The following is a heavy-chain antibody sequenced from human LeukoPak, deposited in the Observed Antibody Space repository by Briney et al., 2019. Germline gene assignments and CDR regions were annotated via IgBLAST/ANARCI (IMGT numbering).Heavy chain of an antibody. CDR2: VYYSGST. CDR3: ARVPRTHYYYYYMDV. D-gene: IGHD2-2*01. V-gene: IGHV4-59*01. Sequence: SETLSLTRTVSGGSIGSYYWSWIRQPPGEGLEWIGYVYYSGSTNYNPSLKSRVTISVDTSKNQFSLKLSSVTAADTAVYYCARVPRTHYYYYYMDVWGKGTTVTVSS. CDR1: GGSIGSYY. J-gene: IGHJ6*03.